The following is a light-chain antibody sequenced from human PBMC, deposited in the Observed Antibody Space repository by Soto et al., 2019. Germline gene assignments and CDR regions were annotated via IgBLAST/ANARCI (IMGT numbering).Light chain of an antibody. CDR1: ENINMW. J-gene: IGKJ5*01. V-gene: IGKV1-5*03. Sequence: IQMTQSPSTLSASVGDRVTITCRASENINMWLAWYQQKPGQAPRLLIQRASRVERGVPSRFSGSGSDTEFTLTISSLQPEDFALFYCQYHGSSPITFGQGTRREIK. CDR3: QYHGSSPIT. CDR2: RAS.